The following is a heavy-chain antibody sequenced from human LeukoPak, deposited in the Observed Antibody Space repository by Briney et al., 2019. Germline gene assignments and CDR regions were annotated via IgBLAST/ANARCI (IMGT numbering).Heavy chain of an antibody. D-gene: IGHD4-17*01. CDR2: IKGDGRST. CDR3: ARASTTVPNLLNH. J-gene: IGHJ1*01. Sequence: GGSLRLSCAASGFTFSTYWMHWVRQAPGKGLVWVARIKGDGRSTIYADSVKGRFTISRDNSKNTLYLQTSSLRAEDTAVYYCARASTTVPNLLNHWGRGTMVTVSS. V-gene: IGHV3-74*01. CDR1: GFTFSTYW.